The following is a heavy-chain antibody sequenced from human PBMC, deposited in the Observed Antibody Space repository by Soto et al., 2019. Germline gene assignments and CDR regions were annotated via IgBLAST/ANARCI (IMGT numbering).Heavy chain of an antibody. Sequence: GRSLRFSCSASGFTFSLYSMIWVRQAPGKGLEWVASITSSSSYIYYEDSLKGRFTISRDNAKNSLFLQLDSLRAEDTAVYFCVRARSTDSRPDYWGQGTLVTVSS. J-gene: IGHJ4*02. V-gene: IGHV3-21*01. CDR2: ITSSSSYI. CDR3: VRARSTDSRPDY. D-gene: IGHD3-22*01. CDR1: GFTFSLYS.